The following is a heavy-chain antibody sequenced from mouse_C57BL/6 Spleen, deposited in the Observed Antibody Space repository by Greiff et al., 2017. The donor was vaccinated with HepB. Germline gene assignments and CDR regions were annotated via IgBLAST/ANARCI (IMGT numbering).Heavy chain of an antibody. CDR2: IYPGDGDT. Sequence: VQLQQSGPELVKPGASVKISCKASGYAFSSSWMNWVKQRPGKGLEWIGRIYPGDGDTNYNGKFKGKATLTADKSSSTAYMQLSSLTSEDSAVYFSARKGYGIGAMDYWGQGTSVTVSS. CDR3: ARKGYGIGAMDY. D-gene: IGHD1-1*02. CDR1: GYAFSSSW. V-gene: IGHV1-82*01. J-gene: IGHJ4*01.